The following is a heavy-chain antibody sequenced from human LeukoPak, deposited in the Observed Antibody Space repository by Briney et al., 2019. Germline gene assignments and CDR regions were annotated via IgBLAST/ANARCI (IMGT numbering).Heavy chain of an antibody. Sequence: GGSLRLSCAASGFTFSSYWMSWVRQAPGKGLEWVAIIKQDGSEKYYVDSVKGRFTISRDNAKNSLYLQMNSLRAEDTAVYYCAKVAVAGTTNFDYWGQGTLVTVSS. CDR3: AKVAVAGTTNFDY. J-gene: IGHJ4*02. CDR1: GFTFSSYW. D-gene: IGHD6-19*01. CDR2: IKQDGSEK. V-gene: IGHV3-7*03.